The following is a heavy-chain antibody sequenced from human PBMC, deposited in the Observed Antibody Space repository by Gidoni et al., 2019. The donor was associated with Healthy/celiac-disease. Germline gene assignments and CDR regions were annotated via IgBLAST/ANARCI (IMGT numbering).Heavy chain of an antibody. CDR1: GFTFSSYS. CDR2: ISSSSSYI. V-gene: IGHV3-21*01. CDR3: AREVPTVTTYWFDP. D-gene: IGHD4-17*01. Sequence: EVQLVESGGGLVKPGGSLRLSCAASGFTFSSYSMNWVRQAPGKGLEWVSSISSSSSYIYYADSVKGRFTISRDNAKNSLYLQMNSLRAEDTAEYYCAREVPTVTTYWFDPWGQGTLVTVSS. J-gene: IGHJ5*02.